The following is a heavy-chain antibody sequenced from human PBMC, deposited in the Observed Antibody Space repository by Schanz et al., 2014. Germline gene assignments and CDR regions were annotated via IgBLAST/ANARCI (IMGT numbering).Heavy chain of an antibody. CDR3: ARDHQWLARYYMDV. CDR2: INWNGGST. Sequence: EVQLVESGGGVVRPGGSLRLSCAASGFGFDDYAMSWVRQAPGKGLEWVSGINWNGGSTGYADSVKGRFTISRDNAQNSLYLQMNSLRAEDTAVYYCARDHQWLARYYMDVWGKGTTVTVSS. J-gene: IGHJ6*03. D-gene: IGHD6-19*01. V-gene: IGHV3-20*04. CDR1: GFGFDDYA.